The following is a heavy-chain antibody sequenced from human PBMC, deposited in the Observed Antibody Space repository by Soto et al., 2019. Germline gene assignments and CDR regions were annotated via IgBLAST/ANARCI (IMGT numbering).Heavy chain of an antibody. D-gene: IGHD6-19*01. V-gene: IGHV4-39*01. CDR3: ARHPYTQWLVAT. J-gene: IGHJ4*02. CDR2: IYYSGST. Sequence: SETLSLTCTVSGGSISSSSYYWGWIRQPPGKGLEWIGSIYYSGSTYYNPSLKSRVTISVDTSKNQFSLKLSSVTAADTAAYYCARHPYTQWLVATWGQGTLVTVSS. CDR1: GGSISSSSYY.